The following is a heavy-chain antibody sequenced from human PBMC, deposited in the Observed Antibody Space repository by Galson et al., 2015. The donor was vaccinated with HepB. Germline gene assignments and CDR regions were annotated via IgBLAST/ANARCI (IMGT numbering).Heavy chain of an antibody. Sequence: SLRLSCAGSGFTFSNYGVHWVRQAPGKGLEWVAVISHDDRTKYYADSLKGRFNISRDNLKSTLFLQMNNLRPEDTAFYFCTKDGKPWWESYCQSTSCYVGYFDDWGQGTLVTVSS. CDR3: TKDGKPWWESYCQSTSCYVGYFDD. CDR1: GFTFSNYG. CDR2: ISHDDRTK. D-gene: IGHD2-2*01. V-gene: IGHV3-30*18. J-gene: IGHJ4*02.